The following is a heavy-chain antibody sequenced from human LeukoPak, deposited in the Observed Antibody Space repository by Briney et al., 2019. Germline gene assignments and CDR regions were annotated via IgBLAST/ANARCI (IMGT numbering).Heavy chain of an antibody. CDR3: ARQRSLDILIGYYNFAYYMDV. D-gene: IGHD3-9*01. J-gene: IGHJ6*03. V-gene: IGHV5-51*01. CDR1: CYCFTSDW. Sequence: GEALQISCDGSCYCFTSDWIGWVRQMPRKGLEWMGIIDPGDYDTRYSPSFVGHVTISAAKSITTAYQQWSSMKASDTAMYYCARQRSLDILIGYYNFAYYMDVWGKGTTVTVSS. CDR2: IDPGDYDT.